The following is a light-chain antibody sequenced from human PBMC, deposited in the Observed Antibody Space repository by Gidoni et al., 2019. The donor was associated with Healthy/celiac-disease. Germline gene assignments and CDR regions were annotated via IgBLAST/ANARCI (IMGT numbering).Light chain of an antibody. CDR3: AAWDDSLNGVV. J-gene: IGLJ2*01. Sequence: QPVLPKPPSAPGAPGPGVTISCSGSSSNIGSNTVNWYQQLPGTAPKLLIYSNNQRPSGVPDRFSGSKSGTSASLAISGLQSEDEADYYCAAWDDSLNGVVFGGGTKLTVL. CDR1: SSNIGSNT. V-gene: IGLV1-44*01. CDR2: SNN.